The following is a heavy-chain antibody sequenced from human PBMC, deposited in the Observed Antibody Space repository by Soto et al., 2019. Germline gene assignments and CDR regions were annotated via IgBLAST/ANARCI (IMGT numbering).Heavy chain of an antibody. CDR3: AKVSRKGSAIDFDY. D-gene: IGHD3-10*01. V-gene: IGHV1-8*01. CDR2: VNPNNGDT. Sequence: QVQLVQSGAELKKPGASVKVSCKASGYTFSNYDMNWVRQATGQGPEWIGWVNPNNGDTGYAQKFQGRVTLTTDISTTTADMELTSLRSEDTAIYYCAKVSRKGSAIDFDYWGQGPLITVSS. J-gene: IGHJ4*02. CDR1: GYTFSNYD.